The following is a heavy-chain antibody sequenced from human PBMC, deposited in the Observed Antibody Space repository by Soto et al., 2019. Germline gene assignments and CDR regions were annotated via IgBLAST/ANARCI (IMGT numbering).Heavy chain of an antibody. Sequence: GAPVKLCSKACGDTVNIYGIGWLLKDPGQGLERMGWISAYNGNTNYAQKLQGRVTMTTDTSTSTAYMELRSLRSDDTAVYYCARDMPRLGYCSGGSCLDDAFDIWGQGTMVTVSS. J-gene: IGHJ3*02. D-gene: IGHD2-15*01. V-gene: IGHV1-18*01. CDR1: GDTVNIYG. CDR2: ISAYNGNT. CDR3: ARDMPRLGYCSGGSCLDDAFDI.